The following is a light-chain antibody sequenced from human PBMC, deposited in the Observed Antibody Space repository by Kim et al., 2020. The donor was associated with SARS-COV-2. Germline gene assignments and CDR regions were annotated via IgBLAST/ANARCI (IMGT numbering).Light chain of an antibody. CDR2: DVS. J-gene: IGLJ1*01. V-gene: IGLV2-14*03. CDR1: SNDVGGSKY. Sequence: GKSTTIAGPGTSNDVGGSKYVSWYQQHQGSAPKLRLYDVSNRPSGVSNRFSGSKSGNTASLTISGLQPEDEADYFCSSYTRSNTLLFGTGTKVTVL. CDR3: SSYTRSNTLL.